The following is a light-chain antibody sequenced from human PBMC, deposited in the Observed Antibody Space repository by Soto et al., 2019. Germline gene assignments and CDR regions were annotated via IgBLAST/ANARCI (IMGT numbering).Light chain of an antibody. CDR2: GAS. Sequence: DIVLTQSPCTLSLSPGERATLSCRASQTVSSSYLAWYQQKPGQAPRLLIYGASTRATGMPGRFSGSAAGTDFTLTISRLEPEDFAVYYCQQYGPSPMYTFGQGTNLEIK. J-gene: IGKJ2*01. CDR3: QQYGPSPMYT. V-gene: IGKV3-20*01. CDR1: QTVSSSY.